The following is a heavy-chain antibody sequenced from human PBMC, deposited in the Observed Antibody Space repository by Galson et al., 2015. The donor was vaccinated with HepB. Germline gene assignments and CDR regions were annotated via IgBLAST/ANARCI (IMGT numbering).Heavy chain of an antibody. V-gene: IGHV3-48*02. CDR2: ISSYSTTI. D-gene: IGHD3-16*01. CDR3: ARDVGGSYIDDP. J-gene: IGHJ5*02. Sequence: SLRLSCAASGFTFSSYSMNWVRQAPGKGLEWVAYISSYSTTIYYADPVKGRFTTSRDNAKSSLYLQMHSLRDEDTAMYYCARDVGGSYIDDPWGQGTLVTVSS. CDR1: GFTFSSYS.